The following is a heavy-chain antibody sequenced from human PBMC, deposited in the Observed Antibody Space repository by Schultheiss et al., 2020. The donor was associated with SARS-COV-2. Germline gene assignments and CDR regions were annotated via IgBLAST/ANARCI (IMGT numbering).Heavy chain of an antibody. CDR1: GGSFSGYY. D-gene: IGHD4-17*01. CDR2: INHSGST. CDR3: AREDYGGEDY. Sequence: SETLSLTCAVYGGSFSGYYWSWIRQPPGKGLEWIGEINHSGSTNYNPSLKSRVTISVDKSKNQFSLKLSSVTAADTAVYYCAREDYGGEDYWGQGTLVTVSS. J-gene: IGHJ4*02. V-gene: IGHV4-34*01.